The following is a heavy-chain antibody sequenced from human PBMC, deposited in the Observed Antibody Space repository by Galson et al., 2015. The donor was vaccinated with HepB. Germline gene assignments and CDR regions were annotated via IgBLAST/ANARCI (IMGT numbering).Heavy chain of an antibody. D-gene: IGHD4-17*01. CDR1: GFTFSSYG. J-gene: IGHJ4*02. Sequence: SLRLSCAASGFTFSSYGMHWVRQAPGKGLEWVAVMWYDGSNKYYADSVKGRFSISRDNSKNTLYLQVNSLRADDSALYYCARELDGDYASLDYWGQGTLVTVSS. CDR2: MWYDGSNK. CDR3: ARELDGDYASLDY. V-gene: IGHV3-33*08.